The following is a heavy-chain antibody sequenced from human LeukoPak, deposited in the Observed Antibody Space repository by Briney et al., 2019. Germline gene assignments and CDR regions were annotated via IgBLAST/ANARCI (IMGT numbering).Heavy chain of an antibody. CDR1: GGSISSYY. Sequence: SETLSLTCTVSGGSISSYYWSWIRQPAGKGLEWIGRFYTSGRTNYNPPLKSRVTMSVDTSKNQFSLKLSSVTAADTAVYYCARDIAARPYYFDYWGQGTLVTVSS. CDR2: FYTSGRT. D-gene: IGHD6-6*01. CDR3: ARDIAARPYYFDY. J-gene: IGHJ4*02. V-gene: IGHV4-4*07.